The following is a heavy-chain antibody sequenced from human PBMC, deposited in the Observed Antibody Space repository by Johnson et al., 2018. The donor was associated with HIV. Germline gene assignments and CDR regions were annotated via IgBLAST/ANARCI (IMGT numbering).Heavy chain of an antibody. CDR2: IYSGAST. CDR1: GFTFSSNY. D-gene: IGHD7-27*01. J-gene: IGHJ3*02. Sequence: VQLVESGGGLVQPGGYLRLSCAASGFTFSSNYMSWVRQAPGKGLEWVSVIYSGASTYYADSVKGRFTISRDNSKNTLYLQMNSLRAEDTAVYYCARAIGNWDAFDIWGQGTMVTVSS. V-gene: IGHV3-66*02. CDR3: ARAIGNWDAFDI.